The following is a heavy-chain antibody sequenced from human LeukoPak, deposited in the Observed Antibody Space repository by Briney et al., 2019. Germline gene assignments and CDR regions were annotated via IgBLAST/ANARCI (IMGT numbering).Heavy chain of an antibody. CDR1: GGTFSSYA. CDR2: IIPILGIA. V-gene: IGHV1-69*04. J-gene: IGHJ4*02. D-gene: IGHD3-22*01. CDR3: ARGEEYYDSSGYYSLGNFDY. Sequence: SVKVSCKASGGTFSSYAISWVRQAPGQGLEWMGRIIPILGIANYAQKFQGRVTITADKSTSTAYMELSSLRSEDTAVYYCARGEEYYDSSGYYSLGNFDYWGQGTLVTVSS.